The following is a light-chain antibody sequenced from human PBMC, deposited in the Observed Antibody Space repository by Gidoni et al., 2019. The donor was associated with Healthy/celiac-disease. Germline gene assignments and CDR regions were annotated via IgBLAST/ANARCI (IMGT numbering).Light chain of an antibody. Sequence: EIVMTQSPATLSVSPGERATLSCRASQSVSSNLAWHQQKPGQAPRLLIYGASIRATGIPARFSGSGSGTEFTLTISSLQSEDFAVYYCLQYNNWPVTFGQGTRLEIK. CDR3: LQYNNWPVT. CDR1: QSVSSN. V-gene: IGKV3D-15*01. J-gene: IGKJ5*01. CDR2: GAS.